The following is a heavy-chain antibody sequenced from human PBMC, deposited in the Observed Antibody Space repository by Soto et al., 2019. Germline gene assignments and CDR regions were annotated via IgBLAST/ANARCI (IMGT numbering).Heavy chain of an antibody. CDR2: IIPIFGTA. CDR3: ARVPLTIFGVVIDAFDI. D-gene: IGHD3-3*01. V-gene: IGHV1-69*13. Sequence: SVKVACKASGGTFSSYAISWVLQAPGQGLEWMGWIIPIFGTANYAQKLQGRVTITADESTSTAYMELRSLRSEDTAVYYCARVPLTIFGVVIDAFDIWGQGTMVSVS. CDR1: GGTFSSYA. J-gene: IGHJ3*02.